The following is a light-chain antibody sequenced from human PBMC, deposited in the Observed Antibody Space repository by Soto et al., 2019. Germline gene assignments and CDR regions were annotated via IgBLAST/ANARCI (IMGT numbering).Light chain of an antibody. CDR2: TAS. CDR3: QQYNSAWT. J-gene: IGKJ1*01. Sequence: DIPMTQSPSTLSASVGDRVTITCRASQSVSSWLAWYQQKPGKAPNLLIYTASSLESGVPSRFSGSGSGTEFTLTISSLQPDDFATYYCQQYNSAWTFGQGTTVEIK. CDR1: QSVSSW. V-gene: IGKV1-5*03.